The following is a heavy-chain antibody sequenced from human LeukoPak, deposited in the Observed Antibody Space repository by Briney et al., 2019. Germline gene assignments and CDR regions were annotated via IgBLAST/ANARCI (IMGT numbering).Heavy chain of an antibody. CDR3: ARERRHDADVGAFDI. Sequence: GGSLRLSCAASGFTFSSYAMHWVRQAPGKGLEWVAVISYDGSNKYYADSVKGRFTISRDNSKNTLYLQMNSLRAEDTAVYYCARERRHDADVGAFDIWGQGTMVTVSS. CDR1: GFTFSSYA. J-gene: IGHJ3*02. D-gene: IGHD3-16*01. CDR2: ISYDGSNK. V-gene: IGHV3-30-3*01.